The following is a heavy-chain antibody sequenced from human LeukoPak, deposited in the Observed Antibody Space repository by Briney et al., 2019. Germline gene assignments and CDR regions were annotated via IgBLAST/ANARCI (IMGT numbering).Heavy chain of an antibody. D-gene: IGHD6-19*01. V-gene: IGHV3-48*01. CDR3: ARNMYTSVWCRLGY. CDR1: GFTFSSYS. J-gene: IGHJ4*02. CDR2: ISSSTI. Sequence: GGSLRLSCAASGFTFSSYSMNWVRQAPGKGLEWVSYISSSTIYYADSVKGRFTISRDIAKNSLYLQMNSLRAEDTAVYYCARNMYTSVWCRLGYWGQGTLVTVSS.